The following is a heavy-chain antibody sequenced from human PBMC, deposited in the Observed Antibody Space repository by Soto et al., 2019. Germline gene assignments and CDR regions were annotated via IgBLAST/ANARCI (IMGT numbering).Heavy chain of an antibody. V-gene: IGHV4-31*03. CDR2: IYYSGST. CDR1: GGSINSGGYY. Sequence: SETLSLTCTVSGGSINSGGYYWSWIRQHPGKGLEWIGYIYYSGSTFYNPSLRSRVTVSVDTSKNQFSLKLSSVTAADTAVYYCARTPSAWGQGTLVTVSS. CDR3: ARTPSA. J-gene: IGHJ5*02.